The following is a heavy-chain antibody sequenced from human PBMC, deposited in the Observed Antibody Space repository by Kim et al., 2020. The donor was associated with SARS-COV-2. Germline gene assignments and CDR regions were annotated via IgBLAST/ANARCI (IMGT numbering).Heavy chain of an antibody. V-gene: IGHV4-59*01. J-gene: IGHJ4*02. CDR3: AREFGSGSVFDY. Sequence: SETLSLTCTVSGGSISSYYWSWIRQPPGKGLEWIGYIYYSGSTNYNPSLKSRVTISLDTSKNQFSLKLSSVTAADTAVYYCAREFGSGSVFDYWGQGTLVTVSS. CDR2: IYYSGST. D-gene: IGHD3-10*01. CDR1: GGSISSYY.